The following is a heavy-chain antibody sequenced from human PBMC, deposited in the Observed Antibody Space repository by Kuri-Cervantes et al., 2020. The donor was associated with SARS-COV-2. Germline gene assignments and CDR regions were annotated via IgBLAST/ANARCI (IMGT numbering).Heavy chain of an antibody. CDR2: INHSGST. CDR1: GGSFSGYY. V-gene: IGHV4-34*01. D-gene: IGHD4-23*01. CDR3: ARGGGNEDYYYGMDV. J-gene: IGHJ6*02. Sequence: SQTLSLTCAVYGGSFSGYYWSWIRQPPGKGLEWIGEINHSGSTNYNPSLKSRVTISVDTSKNQFSLKLSSVTAADTAVYYCARGGGNEDYYYGMDVWGQGTRSPSP.